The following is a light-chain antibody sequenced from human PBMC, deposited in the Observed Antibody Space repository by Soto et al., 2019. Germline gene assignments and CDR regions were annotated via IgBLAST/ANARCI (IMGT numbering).Light chain of an antibody. CDR3: QVWDSRTDHVI. CDR2: SDS. CDR1: NIGDKS. Sequence: SYELTQPPSLSVAPGKTAMISCEGDNIGDKSVHWYQQKPGQAPVLVIYSDSDRPSGIPERVSGSNSGNLATLTISRVEAGDEADYDCQVWDSRTDHVIFGGGTKLTVL. J-gene: IGLJ2*01. V-gene: IGLV3-21*04.